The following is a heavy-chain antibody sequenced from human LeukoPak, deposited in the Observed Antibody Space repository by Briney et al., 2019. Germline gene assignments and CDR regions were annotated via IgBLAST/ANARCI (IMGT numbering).Heavy chain of an antibody. CDR3: ARVSKATRSVDY. J-gene: IGHJ4*02. Sequence: PSETLSLTCTVSGDSIDINNYYWSWIRQPPGKGLEWIGYIYHSGSTYYNPSLKSRVTISVDRSKNQFSLKLSSVTAADTAVYYCARVSKATRSVDYWGQGTLVTVSS. V-gene: IGHV4-30-2*01. CDR1: GDSIDINNYY. CDR2: IYHSGST.